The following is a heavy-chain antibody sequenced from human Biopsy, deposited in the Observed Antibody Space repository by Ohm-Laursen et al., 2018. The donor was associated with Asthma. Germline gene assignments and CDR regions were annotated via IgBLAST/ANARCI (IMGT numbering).Heavy chain of an antibody. CDR1: GGTFRTYA. V-gene: IGHV1-69*01. J-gene: IGHJ6*02. Sequence: GSSVKVSCKASGGTFRTYAFNWVRQAPGQGLEWMGGIIPMYGVPKVAQKFQGRVTITADESTSTAYVEMSSLRSEDTAVYYCARVDAIMISGDFYFYSGFDLWGQGTTVRVSS. CDR3: ARVDAIMISGDFYFYSGFDL. CDR2: IIPMYGVP. D-gene: IGHD3-16*01.